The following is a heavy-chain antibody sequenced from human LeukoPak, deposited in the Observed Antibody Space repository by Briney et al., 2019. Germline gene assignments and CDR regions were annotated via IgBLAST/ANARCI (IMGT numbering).Heavy chain of an antibody. V-gene: IGHV4-34*01. CDR1: GGSFSGYY. Sequence: KPSETLSLTCAVYGGSFSGYYWSWIRQPPGKGLEWIGEINHSGSTYYNPSLKSRVTISVDTSKNQFSLKLSSVTAADTAVYYCASTTVTEDAFDIWGQGTMVTVSS. CDR2: INHSGST. J-gene: IGHJ3*02. CDR3: ASTTVTEDAFDI. D-gene: IGHD4-17*01.